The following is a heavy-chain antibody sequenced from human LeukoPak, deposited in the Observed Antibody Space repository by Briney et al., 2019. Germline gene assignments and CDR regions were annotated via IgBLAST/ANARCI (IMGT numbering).Heavy chain of an antibody. CDR2: ISGSGGST. Sequence: PGGSLRVSCAASGFIFSSYAMSWVRQAPGKGLEWVSTISGSGGSTYYADSVKGRFTISRDNSKNTLYLQMNSLRAEDTAVYYCARGRDYDFWSGYQAYWGQGTLVTVSS. V-gene: IGHV3-23*01. J-gene: IGHJ4*02. CDR3: ARGRDYDFWSGYQAY. CDR1: GFIFSSYA. D-gene: IGHD3-3*01.